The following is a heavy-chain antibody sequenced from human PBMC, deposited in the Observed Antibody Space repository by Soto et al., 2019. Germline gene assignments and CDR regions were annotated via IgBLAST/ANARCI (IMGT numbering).Heavy chain of an antibody. CDR3: VSQRTSVLTQAYFDY. J-gene: IGHJ4*02. V-gene: IGHV4-39*01. CDR1: GGSVSNSNYY. Sequence: PSETLSLTCTVSGGSVSNSNYYWGWIRQSPGKGLGWIGSVYYRGRSYSKSSAKSRVTISVDTSKNQFSLNLNSVTASDTAVYFCVSQRTSVLTQAYFDYWGPGALVTVSS. D-gene: IGHD2-8*01. CDR2: VYYRGRS.